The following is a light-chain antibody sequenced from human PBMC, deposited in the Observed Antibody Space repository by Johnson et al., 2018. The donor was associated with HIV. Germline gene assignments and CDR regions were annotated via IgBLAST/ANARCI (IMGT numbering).Light chain of an antibody. V-gene: IGLV1-51*01. Sequence: QSVLTQPPSVSAAPGQKVTISCSGSTSNIGNNYISWYQHLPGTAPKLLIYDNDKRPSGIPDRFSGSKSGTSATLGITGLQTGDEADYYCGTWDSSLSAGGNVFGTGTKVTGL. CDR2: DND. CDR3: GTWDSSLSAGGNV. J-gene: IGLJ1*01. CDR1: TSNIGNNY.